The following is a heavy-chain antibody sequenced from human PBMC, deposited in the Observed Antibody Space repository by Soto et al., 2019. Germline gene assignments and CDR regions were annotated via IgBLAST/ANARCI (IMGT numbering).Heavy chain of an antibody. Sequence: QITLKESGPTLVKPTQTLTLTCSFSGFSLSTSGVTVGWIRQPPGAALERLAFIYWDGDERYSPSLESRLTVTKDTSRKQVVLTMTNMDPMDTGTYYCAYATVPVAVWSWGPKSTKSPVFFKNWGQGTQVTVSS. V-gene: IGHV2-5*02. J-gene: IGHJ4*02. CDR3: AYATVPVAVWSWGPKSTKSPVFFKN. CDR1: GFSLSTSGVT. CDR2: IYWDGDE. D-gene: IGHD7-27*01.